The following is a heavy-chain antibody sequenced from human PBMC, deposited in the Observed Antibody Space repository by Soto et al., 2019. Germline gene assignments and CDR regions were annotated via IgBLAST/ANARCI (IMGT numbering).Heavy chain of an antibody. CDR3: ARDSENDYVWGSYPATLGY. CDR2: ISAYNGNT. V-gene: IGHV1-18*01. J-gene: IGHJ4*02. D-gene: IGHD3-16*02. CDR1: GYTFTSYG. Sequence: GASVKVSCKASGYTFTSYGISWVRQAPGQGLEWMGWISAYNGNTNYAQKLQGRVTMTTDTSTSTAYMELRSLRSDDTAVYYCARDSENDYVWGSYPATLGYWGQGTLVTVS.